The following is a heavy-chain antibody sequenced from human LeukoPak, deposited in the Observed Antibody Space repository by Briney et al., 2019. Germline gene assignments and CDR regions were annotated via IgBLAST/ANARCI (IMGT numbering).Heavy chain of an antibody. Sequence: SETLSLTCTVSGGSISSHYWSWIRQPPGKGLEWIAYIYYSGNTNYNPSLKSRVTISVDTSKNQFSLKLSSVTAADTAVYYCASSDYFDVYFDYWGQGTLVTVSS. CDR1: GGSISSHY. D-gene: IGHD3-22*01. J-gene: IGHJ4*02. V-gene: IGHV4-59*11. CDR2: IYYSGNT. CDR3: ASSDYFDVYFDY.